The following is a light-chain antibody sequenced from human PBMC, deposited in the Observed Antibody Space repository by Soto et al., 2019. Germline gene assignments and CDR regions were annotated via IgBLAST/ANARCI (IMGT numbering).Light chain of an antibody. CDR3: KKYNSAPWT. J-gene: IGKJ1*01. CDR2: AAS. CDR1: QGISNY. V-gene: IGKV1-27*01. Sequence: DIKMTQSPSSLSASVGDRVTITCRASQGISNYLAWYQQKPGKVPKLLIYAASTLQSGVPSRFSGSGAGTDFNLTISSLQPEDVATYYCKKYNSAPWTFGQGTKVEIK.